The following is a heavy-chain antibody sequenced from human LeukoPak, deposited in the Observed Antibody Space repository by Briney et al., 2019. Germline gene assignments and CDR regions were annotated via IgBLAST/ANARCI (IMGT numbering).Heavy chain of an antibody. CDR1: GFTFSSYW. V-gene: IGHV3-7*01. D-gene: IGHD6-13*01. CDR3: ARNVGRKAAAGTSYYYYMDV. J-gene: IGHJ6*03. CDR2: IKQDGSEK. Sequence: GGSLRLSCAASGFTFSSYWMSWVRQAPGKGLEWVANIKQDGSEKHYVDSVKGRFTISRDNAKNSLYLQMNSLRAEDTAVYYCARNVGRKAAAGTSYYYYMDVWGKGTTVTVSS.